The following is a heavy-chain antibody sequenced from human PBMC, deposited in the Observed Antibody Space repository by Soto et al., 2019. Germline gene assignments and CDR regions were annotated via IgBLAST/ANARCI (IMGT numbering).Heavy chain of an antibody. V-gene: IGHV3-23*01. D-gene: IGHD3-3*01. CDR3: ARDWTGDTCPCLDV. CDR1: GFTFSNYA. J-gene: IGHJ6*02. CDR2: FSGSGGST. Sequence: EVQLLESGGGLVQPGGSLRLSCAAAGFTFSNYALTWVRQSPGKGLEWVSTFSGSGGSTYYADSVRGRFIISRDNSKNTLFLQMNSLRVEDTAIYYCARDWTGDTCPCLDVWGQGTTVSVSS.